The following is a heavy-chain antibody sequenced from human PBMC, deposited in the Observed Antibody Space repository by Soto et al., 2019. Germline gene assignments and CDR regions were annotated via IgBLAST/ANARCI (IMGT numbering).Heavy chain of an antibody. J-gene: IGHJ4*02. D-gene: IGHD3-22*01. CDR2: IIPIFGTA. CDR1: GGTFSSYA. Sequence: SVKVSCKASGGTFSSYAISWVRQAPGQGLEWMGGIIPIFGTANYAQKFQGRVTITADESTSTAYMELSSLRSEDTAVYYCARELSYYDSSGPKGFDYWGQGTLVTVSS. V-gene: IGHV1-69*13. CDR3: ARELSYYDSSGPKGFDY.